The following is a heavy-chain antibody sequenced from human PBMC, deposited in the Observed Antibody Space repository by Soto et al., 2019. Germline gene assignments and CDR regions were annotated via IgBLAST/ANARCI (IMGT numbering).Heavy chain of an antibody. V-gene: IGHV4-30-4*02. J-gene: IGHJ6*02. Sequence: SETLSLTCTVSGGSISSGDYYWSWIRQPPGKGLEWIGYIYYSGSTYYNPSLKSRVTISVDTSKNQFSLKLSSVTAADTAVYYCARVFKEQQLVMGYYYYGMDVWGQGTTVTVSS. CDR1: GGSISSGDYY. D-gene: IGHD6-13*01. CDR2: IYYSGST. CDR3: ARVFKEQQLVMGYYYYGMDV.